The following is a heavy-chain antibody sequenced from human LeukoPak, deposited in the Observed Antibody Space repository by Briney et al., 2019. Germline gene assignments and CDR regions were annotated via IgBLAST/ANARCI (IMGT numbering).Heavy chain of an antibody. D-gene: IGHD1-26*01. CDR3: AKDRRIVGATGRDGLFDY. CDR2: ISYDGSNK. CDR1: GFTFSSYG. Sequence: PGGSLRLSCAASGFTFSSYGMHWVRQAPGKGLEWVAVISYDGSNKYYADSVKGRFTISRDNSKNTLYLQMNSLRAEDTAVYYCAKDRRIVGATGRDGLFDYWGQGTLVTVSS. V-gene: IGHV3-30*18. J-gene: IGHJ4*02.